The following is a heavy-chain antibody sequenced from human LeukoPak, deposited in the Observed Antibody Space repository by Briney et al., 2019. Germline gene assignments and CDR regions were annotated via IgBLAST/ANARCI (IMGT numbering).Heavy chain of an antibody. CDR3: ARGGSVLRYFDWIRFDY. Sequence: PSETLSLTCTVSGGSISSYYWSWIRQPPGKGLEWIGYIYYSGSTNYNPSLKSRVTISVDTSKNQFSLKLSSVTAADTAVYYCARGGSVLRYFDWIRFDYWGQGTLVTVSS. J-gene: IGHJ4*02. CDR2: IYYSGST. CDR1: GGSISSYY. V-gene: IGHV4-59*01. D-gene: IGHD3-9*01.